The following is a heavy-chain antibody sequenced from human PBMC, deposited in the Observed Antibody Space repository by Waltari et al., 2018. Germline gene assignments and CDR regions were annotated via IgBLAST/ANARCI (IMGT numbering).Heavy chain of an antibody. V-gene: IGHV3-49*04. Sequence: EVQLVESGGGLVQPGRSLRLSCTASGFTFGDYAMSWVRQAPGKGLEWVGFIRSKAYGGTTEYAASVKGRFTISRDDSKSIAYLQMNSLRAEDTALYYCAKDSSSSFDYWGQGTLVTVSS. J-gene: IGHJ4*02. CDR3: AKDSSSSFDY. D-gene: IGHD6-13*01. CDR2: IRSKAYGGTT. CDR1: GFTFGDYA.